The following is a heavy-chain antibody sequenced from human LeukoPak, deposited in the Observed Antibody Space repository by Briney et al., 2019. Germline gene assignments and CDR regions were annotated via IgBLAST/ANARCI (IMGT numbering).Heavy chain of an antibody. CDR1: GFIFRTYG. Sequence: GGSLRLSCAASGFIFRTYGMHWVRQAPGKGLEGVAYIQYDGSNKQYADSVKGRFSISRDNSKNILYLQMNSLRAEDTAIYYCAKNGDRGAYCTGGTCYPYFYYYMDVWGKGTTVTI. D-gene: IGHD2-15*01. CDR3: AKNGDRGAYCTGGTCYPYFYYYMDV. V-gene: IGHV3-30*02. J-gene: IGHJ6*03. CDR2: IQYDGSNK.